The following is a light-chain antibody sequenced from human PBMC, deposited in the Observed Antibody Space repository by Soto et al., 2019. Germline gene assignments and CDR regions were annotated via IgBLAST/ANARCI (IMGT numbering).Light chain of an antibody. V-gene: IGKV2-40*01. CDR3: MQHIEYQIT. J-gene: IGKJ5*01. Sequence: DIAMTQRPLSVTGTHGEPSSIYCRSSQALPRSNGYNYFNWYLQRTGQSQHLLIYGGFNVASGVSDRFSGSGSGTDFTLRMSRLQAEEVGVYDCMQHIEYQITVGIGTQLDIK. CDR1: QALPRSNGYNY. CDR2: GGF.